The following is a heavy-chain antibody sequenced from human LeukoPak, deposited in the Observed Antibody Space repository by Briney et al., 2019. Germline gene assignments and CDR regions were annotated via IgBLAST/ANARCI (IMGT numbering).Heavy chain of an antibody. Sequence: ASVKVSCKASGYTFTGYYMHWVRQAPGQGLEWMGWINPNSGGTNYAQKFQGRVTMTRDTSISTAYMELSRLRSDDTAVYYCAREDIYCGSTSCYRRFDYWGQGALVTVSS. V-gene: IGHV1-2*02. D-gene: IGHD2-2*01. CDR2: INPNSGGT. CDR3: AREDIYCGSTSCYRRFDY. CDR1: GYTFTGYY. J-gene: IGHJ4*02.